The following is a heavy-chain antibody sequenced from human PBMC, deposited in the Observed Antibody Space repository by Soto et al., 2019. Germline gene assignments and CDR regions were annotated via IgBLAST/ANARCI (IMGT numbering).Heavy chain of an antibody. J-gene: IGHJ3*01. Sequence: EVQLVESGGGLVKPGESLRLSCAASGFTFSSYSMNWIRQGPGKGLEWVSSIASRSDYIFYADSVRGRFTISRDNAKNSLYLQMNSLRAEDTAVYYCANSVPANPFDFWGQGTMVSVSS. V-gene: IGHV3-21*02. CDR3: ANSVPANPFDF. CDR2: IASRSDYI. D-gene: IGHD2-2*01. CDR1: GFTFSSYS.